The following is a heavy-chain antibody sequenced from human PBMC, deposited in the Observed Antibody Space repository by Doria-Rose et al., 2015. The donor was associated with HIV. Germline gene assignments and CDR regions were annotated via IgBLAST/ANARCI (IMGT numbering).Heavy chain of an antibody. J-gene: IGHJ4*02. CDR3: ARIKSSRWYHKYYFDF. CDR1: GVSLSSPGMG. CDR2: LFPDDER. V-gene: IGHV2-26*01. D-gene: IGHD6-13*01. Sequence: QVTLKESGPVLVKPTETLTLTCTVSGVSLSSPGMGASWIRQPPGKALEWLANLFPDDERSYKTSLKSRLTISRVTSKSQVVLTMTDMDPVDTATYYCARIKSSRWYHKYYFDFWGQGTLVIVSA.